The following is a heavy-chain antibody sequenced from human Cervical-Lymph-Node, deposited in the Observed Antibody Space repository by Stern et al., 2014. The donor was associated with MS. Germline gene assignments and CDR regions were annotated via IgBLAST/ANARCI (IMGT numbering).Heavy chain of an antibody. J-gene: IGHJ5*02. CDR1: GFTFSSYS. D-gene: IGHD6-19*01. CDR3: ASAKSSGWDTRHWFDP. Sequence: EVQLEESGGGLVQPGGSLRLSCAASGFTFSSYSMNWVRQAPGKGLEWVSYISSSSSTIYYADSVKGRFTISRDNAKNSLYLQMNSLRDEDTAVYYCASAKSSGWDTRHWFDPWGQGTLVTVSS. V-gene: IGHV3-48*02. CDR2: ISSSSSTI.